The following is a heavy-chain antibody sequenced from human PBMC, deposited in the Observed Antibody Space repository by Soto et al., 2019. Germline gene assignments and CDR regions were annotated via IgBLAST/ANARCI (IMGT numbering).Heavy chain of an antibody. Sequence: QVQLVESGGGVVQPGRSLRLSCAASGFTFSSYAMHWVRQAPGKGLEWVAVISYDGSNKYYADSVKGRFTISRDNSKNTLYLQMNSLRAEDTAVYYCARPREGWYFDLWGRGTLVTVSS. CDR2: ISYDGSNK. CDR1: GFTFSSYA. CDR3: ARPREGWYFDL. V-gene: IGHV3-30-3*01. J-gene: IGHJ2*01.